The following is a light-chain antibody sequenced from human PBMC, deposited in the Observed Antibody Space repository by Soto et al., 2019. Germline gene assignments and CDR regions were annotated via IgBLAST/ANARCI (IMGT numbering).Light chain of an antibody. CDR2: DAS. CDR1: QSVSSY. J-gene: IGKJ1*01. Sequence: EIVLPQSPATPSLSPGERTTLSCRASQSVSSYLAWYQQKPGQVSRLLIYDASKRATGITGRLSGSGSGRDFTLTISSLEPEDFAVYYCQQRSNWPPTWTFGQGTKVYIK. V-gene: IGKV3-11*02. CDR3: QQRSNWPPTWT.